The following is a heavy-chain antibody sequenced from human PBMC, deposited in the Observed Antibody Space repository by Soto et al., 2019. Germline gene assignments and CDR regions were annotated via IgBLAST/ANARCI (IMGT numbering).Heavy chain of an antibody. CDR2: INGDGGGNGGST. CDR1: GFTFSNYA. CDR3: AKRPLTWYLGLDY. J-gene: IGHJ4*02. D-gene: IGHD3-9*01. V-gene: IGHV3-23*01. Sequence: EVQLLESGGGLVQPGGSLRLSCAASGFTFSNYAMTWVRQAPGKGLEWVSAINGDGGGNGGSTYYADSVKGRFTISRDNSRNTRYLHMTNLRVEDTAVYYCAKRPLTWYLGLDYWGQGALVTVSS.